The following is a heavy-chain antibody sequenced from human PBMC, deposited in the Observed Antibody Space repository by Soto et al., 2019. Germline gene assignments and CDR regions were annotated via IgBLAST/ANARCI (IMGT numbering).Heavy chain of an antibody. V-gene: IGHV3-30-3*01. CDR1: GFTFSSYA. D-gene: IGHD3-3*01. Sequence: GGSLILSCAASGFTFSSYAMHWVRQAPGKGLEWVAVISYDGSNKYYADSVKGRFTISRDNSKNTLYLQMNSLRAEDTAVYYCARDYDFWSGYQPTYYYYSMDVWGQGTTVTVSS. CDR3: ARDYDFWSGYQPTYYYYSMDV. CDR2: ISYDGSNK. J-gene: IGHJ6*02.